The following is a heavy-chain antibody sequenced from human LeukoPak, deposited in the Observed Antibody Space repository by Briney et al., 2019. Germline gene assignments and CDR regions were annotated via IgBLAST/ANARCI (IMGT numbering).Heavy chain of an antibody. J-gene: IGHJ4*02. CDR2: INHSGST. Sequence: SETLSLTCTVSGGSIRSHYWSWIRQPPGKGLEWIGEINHSGSTNYNPSLKSRVTISVDTSKNQFSLKLSSVTAADTAVYYCARVVGYSYGWVDYWGQGTLVTVSS. CDR1: GGSIRSHY. V-gene: IGHV4-34*01. D-gene: IGHD5-18*01. CDR3: ARVVGYSYGWVDY.